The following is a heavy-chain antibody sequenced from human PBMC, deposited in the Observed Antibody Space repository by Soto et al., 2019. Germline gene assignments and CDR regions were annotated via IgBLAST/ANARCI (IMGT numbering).Heavy chain of an antibody. CDR3: ARALVLGVGALSQ. V-gene: IGHV3-11*01. J-gene: IGHJ4*02. D-gene: IGHD1-26*01. CDR2: ISDSGSLT. CDR1: GFTFSAYY. Sequence: GGSLRLSCAASGFTFSAYYMSWIRQAPGKGLEWVSYISDSGSLTHYGDSVKGRFTISRDNAKASLYLQMDSLRAEDTAIYYCARALVLGVGALSQWGQGTLVTVSS.